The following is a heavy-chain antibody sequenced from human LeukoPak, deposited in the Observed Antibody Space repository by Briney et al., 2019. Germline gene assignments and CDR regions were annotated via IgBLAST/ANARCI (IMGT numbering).Heavy chain of an antibody. D-gene: IGHD6-6*01. CDR2: ISWNSGSI. J-gene: IGHJ4*02. V-gene: IGHV3-9*01. CDR1: GFTFDDYA. Sequence: PGGSLRLSCAASGFTFDDYAMHWVRQAPGKGLEWVSGISWNSGSIGYADSVKGRFTISRDNAKNSLYLQMNSLRAEDTALYYCAKDTYSRSLTGFDFWGPGTPGNVSS. CDR3: AKDTYSRSLTGFDF.